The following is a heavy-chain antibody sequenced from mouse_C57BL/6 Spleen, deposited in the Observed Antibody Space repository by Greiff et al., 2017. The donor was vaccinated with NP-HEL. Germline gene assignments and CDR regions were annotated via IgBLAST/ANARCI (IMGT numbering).Heavy chain of an antibody. CDR3: ARPTAQRDYYAMDY. J-gene: IGHJ4*01. V-gene: IGHV5-17*01. CDR2: ISSGSSTI. CDR1: GFTFSDYG. Sequence: EVMLVESGGGLVKPGGSLKLSCAASGFTFSDYGMHWVRQAPEKGLEWVAYISSGSSTIYYADTVKGRFTISRDNAKNTLFLQMTSLRSEDTAMYYCARPTAQRDYYAMDYWGQGTSVTVSS. D-gene: IGHD3-2*02.